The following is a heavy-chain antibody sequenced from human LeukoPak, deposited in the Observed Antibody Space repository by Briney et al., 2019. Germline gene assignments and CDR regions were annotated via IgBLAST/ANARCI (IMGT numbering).Heavy chain of an antibody. J-gene: IGHJ6*03. CDR2: IKSKTDGGTT. V-gene: IGHV3-15*01. Sequence: GGSLRLSCAASGFTFSNAWMSWVRQAPGKGLEWVGRIKSKTDGGTTDYAAPVKGRFTISRDDSKNTLYLQMNSLKTEDTAVYYCTTDPIGPYYYYYMDVWGKGTTVTISS. CDR1: GFTFSNAW. CDR3: TTDPIGPYYYYYMDV.